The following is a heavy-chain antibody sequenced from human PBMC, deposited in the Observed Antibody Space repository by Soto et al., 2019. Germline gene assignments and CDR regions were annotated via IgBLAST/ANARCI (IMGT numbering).Heavy chain of an antibody. J-gene: IGHJ4*02. Sequence: PXVSLRLSCAASGFTFSSYAMSWVRQAPGKGLEWVSAISGSGGSTYYADSVKGRFTISRDNSKNTLYLQMNSLRAEDTAVYYCAKDLVTIFGVVIFNYFDYWGQGTLVTVSS. CDR2: ISGSGGST. D-gene: IGHD3-3*01. CDR1: GFTFSSYA. V-gene: IGHV3-23*01. CDR3: AKDLVTIFGVVIFNYFDY.